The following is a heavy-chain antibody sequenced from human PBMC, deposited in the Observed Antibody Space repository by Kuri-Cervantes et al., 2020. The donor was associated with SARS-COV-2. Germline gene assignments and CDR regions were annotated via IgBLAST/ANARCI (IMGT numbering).Heavy chain of an antibody. J-gene: IGHJ5*02. CDR3: ARVDSIPTRPRWFDP. CDR1: GGSISSYY. Sequence: SETLSLTCTVSGGSISSYYWSWIRQPPGKGLEWIGYIYYSGSTNYNPTLKIRVSISVDTSKNQFSLKLSSVTAADTAVYSCARVDSIPTRPRWFDPWGQGTLVTVSS. CDR2: IYYSGST. V-gene: IGHV4-59*01. D-gene: IGHD6-6*01.